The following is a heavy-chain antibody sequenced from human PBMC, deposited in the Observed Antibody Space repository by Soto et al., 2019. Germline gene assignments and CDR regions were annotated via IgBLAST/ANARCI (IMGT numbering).Heavy chain of an antibody. CDR2: INPGGGSA. D-gene: IGHD6-19*01. J-gene: IGHJ6*02. V-gene: IGHV1-46*01. CDR1: GSAITRYY. Sequence: QVDLVQSGAEVKKPGASVTISCKASGSAITRYYIHWVRQAPGRGLEWMGIINPGGGSASYAQKFQDRVPKKKETSTGTVKRDLRSLRTEDTAVYCCARDTSGWSLNGLDVWGQGTTVNVSS. CDR3: ARDTSGWSLNGLDV.